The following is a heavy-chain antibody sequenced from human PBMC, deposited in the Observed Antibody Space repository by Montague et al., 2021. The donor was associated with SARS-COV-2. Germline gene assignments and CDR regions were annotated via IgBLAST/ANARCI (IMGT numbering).Heavy chain of an antibody. D-gene: IGHD2-21*01. CDR3: VREVGLVVARTLGRLDP. CDR1: GFTFSEYW. V-gene: IGHV3-74*03. Sequence: SLRLSFSVSGFTFSEYWMHWVRQAPGKGLEWVSRTNSDGRSTTYADSVKGRFTISRDNAKNMLYLQMNSLRSEDTAVYYCVREVGLVVARTLGRLDPWGQGTLVAVSS. CDR2: TNSDGRST. J-gene: IGHJ5*02.